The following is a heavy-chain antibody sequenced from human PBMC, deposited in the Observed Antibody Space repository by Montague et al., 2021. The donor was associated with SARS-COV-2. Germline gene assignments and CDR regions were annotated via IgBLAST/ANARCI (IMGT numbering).Heavy chain of an antibody. D-gene: IGHD3-10*01. CDR1: GGSVSSSSYY. CDR3: ARHITGSGNAFDI. J-gene: IGHJ3*02. CDR2: IYYTGST. Sequence: SETLSLTCTVSGGSVSSSSYYWGWIRQPPGKGLEWIGSIYYTGSTYYNPSLKGRVHISVDTSKNQFVLKLSSVTAADTAVYYCARHITGSGNAFDIWGQGTMVTVSS. V-gene: IGHV4-39*01.